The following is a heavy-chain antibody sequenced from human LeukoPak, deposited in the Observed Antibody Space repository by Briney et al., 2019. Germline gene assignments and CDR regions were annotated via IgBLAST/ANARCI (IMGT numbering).Heavy chain of an antibody. D-gene: IGHD6-19*01. CDR3: AGIAVAGLY. Sequence: GGSLRLSCAASGFTFSSYGMHWVRQAPGKGLEWVAFIRYDVSYTYYADSVKGRFIISRDNSKNALYLQMNSLRAEDTAMYYCAGIAVAGLYWGQATLVTVSS. CDR1: GFTFSSYG. J-gene: IGHJ4*02. V-gene: IGHV3-30*02. CDR2: IRYDVSYT.